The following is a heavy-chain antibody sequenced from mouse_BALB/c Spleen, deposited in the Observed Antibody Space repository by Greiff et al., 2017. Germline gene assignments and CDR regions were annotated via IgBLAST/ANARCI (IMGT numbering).Heavy chain of an antibody. CDR2: IYPGDGDT. CDR3: ARWKSSPYYAMDY. CDR1: GYAFSSYW. J-gene: IGHJ4*01. Sequence: QVQLKESGAELVRPGSSVKISCKASGYAFSSYWMNWVKQRPGQGLEWIGQIYPGDGDTNYNGKFKGKATLTADKSSSTAYMQLSSLTSEDSAVYFCARWKSSPYYAMDYWGQGTSVTVSS. D-gene: IGHD1-1*01. V-gene: IGHV1-80*01.